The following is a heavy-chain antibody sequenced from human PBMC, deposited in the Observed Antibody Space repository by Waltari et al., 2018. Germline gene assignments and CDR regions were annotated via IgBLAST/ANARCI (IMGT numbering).Heavy chain of an antibody. J-gene: IGHJ4*02. CDR2: MDYDGSGT. CDR3: SISFSSGKN. D-gene: IGHD3-22*01. CDR1: GVTIRNSW. V-gene: IGHV3-74*01. Sequence: EVQLVESGGGLVQPGGSLRLSCAASGVTIRNSWMHWIRQAPGQGMVWVSGMDYDGSGTYYADSVKGRFTISRDNGKSMMFLQMNSLRAEDTAMYYCSISFSSGKNWGQGTLVTVSS.